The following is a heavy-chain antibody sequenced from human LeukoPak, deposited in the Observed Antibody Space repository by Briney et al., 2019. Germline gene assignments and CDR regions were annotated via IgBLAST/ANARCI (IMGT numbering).Heavy chain of an antibody. V-gene: IGHV1-69*04. CDR1: EYTFTGYY. CDR3: ARDQGLTAPPPYGLDV. CDR2: IIPVLNIT. Sequence: SVKVSCKASEYTFTGYYMNWVRQAPGQGLEWMGRIIPVLNITNYAQKFQGRVTITADTSTSTAYMELSSLRSEETAVYYCARDQGLTAPPPYGLDVWGQGTTVTVSS. D-gene: IGHD5-18*01. J-gene: IGHJ6*02.